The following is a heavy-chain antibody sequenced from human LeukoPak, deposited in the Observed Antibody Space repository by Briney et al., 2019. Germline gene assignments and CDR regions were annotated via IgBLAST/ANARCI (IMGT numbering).Heavy chain of an antibody. V-gene: IGHV3-30*04. CDR3: ARPDDSESFYRANHY. Sequence: GGSLRLSCAASGFIFNTYPMHWVRQAPGKGLEWAAVISNDGNNKYYADSVKGRFTISRDNSNNTLSLQMNGLRVEDTAVYYCARPDDSESFYRANHYWGRGTLVTVS. CDR1: GFIFNTYP. J-gene: IGHJ4*02. CDR2: ISNDGNNK. D-gene: IGHD3-10*01.